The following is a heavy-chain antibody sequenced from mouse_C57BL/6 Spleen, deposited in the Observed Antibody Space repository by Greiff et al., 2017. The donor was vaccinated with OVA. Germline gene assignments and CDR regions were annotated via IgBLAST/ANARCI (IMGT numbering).Heavy chain of an antibody. CDR3: ARSTIVTTIFDY. CDR1: GYAFTNYL. D-gene: IGHD2-5*01. CDR2: INPGSGGT. Sequence: VQLQQSGAELVRPGPSVKVSCKASGYAFTNYLIEWVKQRPGQGLEWIGVINPGSGGTNYNEKFKGKATLTADKSSSTAYMQLSSLTSEDSEVYFCARSTIVTTIFDYWGQSTTLTVSS. V-gene: IGHV1-54*01. J-gene: IGHJ2*01.